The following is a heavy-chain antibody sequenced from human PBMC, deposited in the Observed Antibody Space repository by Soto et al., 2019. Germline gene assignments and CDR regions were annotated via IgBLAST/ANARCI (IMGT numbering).Heavy chain of an antibody. D-gene: IGHD2-15*01. V-gene: IGHV3-48*01. CDR3: ARKGYCSGGSCYS. CDR2: ISSSSSTI. J-gene: IGHJ4*02. Sequence: EVQLVESGGGLVQPGGSLRLSCAASGFTFSSYSMNWVRQAPGKGLEWVSYISSSSSTIYYADSVKGRLTISRDNAKNSLYLQMNSLRAEDTAVYYCARKGYCSGGSCYSWGQGTLVTVSS. CDR1: GFTFSSYS.